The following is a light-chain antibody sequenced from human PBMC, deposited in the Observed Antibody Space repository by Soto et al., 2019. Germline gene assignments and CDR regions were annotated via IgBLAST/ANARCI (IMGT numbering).Light chain of an antibody. CDR3: QQNYSPPPIT. Sequence: IQLTQSPSSLSASVGDRVTITCRASQAISSSLAWYQQKPGKAPKVLIYGVSTLQSGVPSRFSGSGSGTDFTLTISSLQPEDFATYYCQQNYSPPPITFGQGTRLEIK. J-gene: IGKJ5*01. CDR2: GVS. CDR1: QAISSS. V-gene: IGKV1-39*01.